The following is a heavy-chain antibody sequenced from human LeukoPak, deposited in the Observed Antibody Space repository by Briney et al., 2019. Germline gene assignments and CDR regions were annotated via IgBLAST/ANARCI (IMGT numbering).Heavy chain of an antibody. J-gene: IGHJ6*02. CDR1: GFTFSSYW. CDR3: ARDARGWFGELLYHYYYYGMDV. Sequence: GGSLRLSCAASGFTFSSYWMSWVRQAPGKGLEWVANIKQDGSEKYYVDSVKGRFTISRDNAKNSLYLQMNSLRAEDTDVYYCARDARGWFGELLYHYYYYGMDVWGQGTTVTVSS. D-gene: IGHD3-10*01. V-gene: IGHV3-7*01. CDR2: IKQDGSEK.